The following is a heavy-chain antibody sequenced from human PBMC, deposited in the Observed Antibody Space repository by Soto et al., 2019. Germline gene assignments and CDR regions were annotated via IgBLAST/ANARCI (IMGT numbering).Heavy chain of an antibody. CDR1: GFPYNAYS. D-gene: IGHD6-6*01. Sequence: ASVKVSCKGCGFPYNAYSLYWNRQPTGQGLEWLGWINLNSDTTDIAPKFKGRVSLTTDTPISTASTELNRLRSEDTAVYYCASLYLPGFLLAARFWPYGMKVWG. V-gene: IGHV1-2*02. J-gene: IGHJ6*02. CDR2: INLNSDTT. CDR3: ASLYLPGFLLAARFWPYGMKV.